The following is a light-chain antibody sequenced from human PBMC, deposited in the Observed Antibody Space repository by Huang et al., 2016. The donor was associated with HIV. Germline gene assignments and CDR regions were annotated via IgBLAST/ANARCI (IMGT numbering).Light chain of an antibody. CDR3: QQSYSTSWT. Sequence: DIQMTQSPSSLSASVGDRVTITCRASQSISIYLNWYHHKPGKAPKLLIYGASSLQRGVPSRFSGSGSGTDFTLTISSLQPEDFATYYCQQSYSTSWTFGQGTKVEIK. CDR1: QSISIY. CDR2: GAS. J-gene: IGKJ1*01. V-gene: IGKV1-39*01.